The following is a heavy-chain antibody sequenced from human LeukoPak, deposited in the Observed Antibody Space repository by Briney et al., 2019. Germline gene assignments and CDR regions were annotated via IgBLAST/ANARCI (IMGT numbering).Heavy chain of an antibody. V-gene: IGHV4-34*01. CDR3: ARGRAAKLDY. Sequence: PSETLSLTCTVSGGSISGYYWSWIRQPPGKGLEWIGEINHSGSTNYNPSLKSRVTISVDTSKNQFSLKLSSVTAADTAVYYCARGRAAKLDYWGQGTLVTVSS. J-gene: IGHJ4*02. CDR1: GGSISGYY. D-gene: IGHD2-15*01. CDR2: INHSGST.